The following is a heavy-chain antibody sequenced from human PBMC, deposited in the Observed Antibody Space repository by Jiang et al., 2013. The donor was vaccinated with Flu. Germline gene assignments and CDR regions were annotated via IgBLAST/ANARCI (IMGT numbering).Heavy chain of an antibody. V-gene: IGHV1-2*04. J-gene: IGHJ3*02. Sequence: QGWVTMTRDTSISTAYMELSRLRSDDTAVYYCARGGELRQDAFDIWGQGTMVTVSS. CDR3: ARGGELRQDAFDI. D-gene: IGHD1-7*01.